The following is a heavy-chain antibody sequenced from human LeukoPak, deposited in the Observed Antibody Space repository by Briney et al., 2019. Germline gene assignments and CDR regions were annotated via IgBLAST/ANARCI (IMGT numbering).Heavy chain of an antibody. V-gene: IGHV3-48*03. D-gene: IGHD6-19*01. CDR1: GFPFSVYE. CDR2: IASSGTTR. Sequence: GGSVTLPCAVSGFPFSVYEMNWVRHAPGKGLEWVSNIASSGTTRYYADSVKGRFSISRDNAENSLYLQMNGLRVGDTGIYYCALLAVASDFDYWGQGALVTVSS. J-gene: IGHJ4*02. CDR3: ALLAVASDFDY.